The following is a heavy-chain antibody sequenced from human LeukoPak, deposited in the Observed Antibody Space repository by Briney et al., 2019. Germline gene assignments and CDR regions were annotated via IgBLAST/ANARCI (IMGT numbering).Heavy chain of an antibody. Sequence: SETLSLTCTVSGGSISSSSYYWGWIRQPPGKGLERIGSIYYSGSTYYNPSLKSRVTISVDTSKNQFSLKLSSVTAADTAVYYCAREGLTVVTPGGDYRGQGTLVTVSS. CDR3: AREGLTVVTPGGDY. CDR2: IYYSGST. J-gene: IGHJ4*02. D-gene: IGHD4-23*01. V-gene: IGHV4-39*01. CDR1: GGSISSSSYY.